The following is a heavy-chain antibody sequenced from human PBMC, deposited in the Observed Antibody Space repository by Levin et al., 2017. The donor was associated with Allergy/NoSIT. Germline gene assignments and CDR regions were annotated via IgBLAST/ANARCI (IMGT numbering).Heavy chain of an antibody. Sequence: ASVKVSCKASGYTFTGYYIHWVRQAPGQGLEWMGRINPNSGDTKFEQKFQGRVTVTRDTSISTVYMELSRLTSDDTAVDYCARGLTIYGGGYVYWGQGTLVTVSS. CDR3: ARGLTIYGGGYVY. D-gene: IGHD3-3*01. V-gene: IGHV1-2*06. CDR1: GYTFTGYY. J-gene: IGHJ4*02. CDR2: INPNSGDT.